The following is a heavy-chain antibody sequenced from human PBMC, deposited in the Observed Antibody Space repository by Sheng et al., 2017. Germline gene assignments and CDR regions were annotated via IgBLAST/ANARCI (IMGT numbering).Heavy chain of an antibody. CDR1: SGSISSNY. J-gene: IGHJ6*03. CDR3: ARDVWSGEPRYHYYMDV. Sequence: QVQLQESGPGLVKPSETLSLTCTVSSGSISSNYWSWIRQSPGKGLEWIGYIYYTGTTSYNPSLKSRVTISLDTSKKQLSLTLRSVTAADTAVYYCARDVWSGEPRYHYYMDVWGQGDHSHRLL. D-gene: IGHD3-10*01. V-gene: IGHV4-59*12. CDR2: IYYTGTT.